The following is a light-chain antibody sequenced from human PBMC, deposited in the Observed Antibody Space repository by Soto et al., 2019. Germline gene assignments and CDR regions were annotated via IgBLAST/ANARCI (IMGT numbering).Light chain of an antibody. CDR3: SSYAGSNLWV. J-gene: IGLJ3*02. CDR1: SSDVGGYNY. Sequence: QSALTQPPSASGSPGQSVTISCTGTSSDVGGYNYVSWYQQHPGNAPKLMIYEVSKRPSGVPDRFSGSKSGNTASLTVSGLQAEDEADYYCSSYAGSNLWVFGGGTKPTVL. CDR2: EVS. V-gene: IGLV2-8*01.